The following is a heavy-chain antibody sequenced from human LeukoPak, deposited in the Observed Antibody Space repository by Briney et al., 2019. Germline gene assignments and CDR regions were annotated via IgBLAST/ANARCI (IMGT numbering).Heavy chain of an antibody. CDR3: ARERRSGSYYSLADY. V-gene: IGHV1-69*06. CDR1: GGTFSSYA. Sequence: PVKLSCKAAGGTFSSYAISSVRQAPGQGLEWMGRIIPIFGTANYAQKFQGRVTITADKSTSTAYMELSSLRSEDTAVYYCARERRSGSYYSLADYWGQGTLVTVSS. D-gene: IGHD1-26*01. J-gene: IGHJ4*02. CDR2: IIPIFGTA.